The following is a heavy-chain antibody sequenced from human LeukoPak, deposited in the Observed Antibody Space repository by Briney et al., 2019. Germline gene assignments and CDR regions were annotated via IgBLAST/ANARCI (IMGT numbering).Heavy chain of an antibody. CDR1: GGSINSYY. V-gene: IGHV4-59*01. CDR2: IYDSGST. CDR3: ACLTTADAFDI. Sequence: SETLSLTCTVSGGSINSYYWSWIRQPPGKGLEWIGYIYDSGSTNYNPSLKSRVTMSVDTSNNQFSLKLSSVTAADTAVYYCACLTTADAFDIWGQGTMVTVSS. D-gene: IGHD3-22*01. J-gene: IGHJ3*02.